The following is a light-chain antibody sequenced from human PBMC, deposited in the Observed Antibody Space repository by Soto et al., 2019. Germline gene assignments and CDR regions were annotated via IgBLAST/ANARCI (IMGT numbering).Light chain of an antibody. CDR2: DAS. CDR3: QQYDTYPFT. CDR1: SINNW. Sequence: SINNWWAWYQQKPGKAPKFLIYDASTLETGVPSRFSGSASGTEFTLTISGLQPEDVASYYCQQYDTYPFTIGGRAKVDSK. V-gene: IGKV1-5*01. J-gene: IGKJ4*01.